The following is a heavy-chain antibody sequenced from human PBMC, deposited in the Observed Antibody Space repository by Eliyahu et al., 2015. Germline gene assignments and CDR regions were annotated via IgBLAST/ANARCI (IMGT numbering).Heavy chain of an antibody. CDR2: INPSGGDT. V-gene: IGHV1-46*02. D-gene: IGHD6-19*01. Sequence: QLSLVQSGAEVNRPGASXRISXXAXGYPFYTHXMXWVRQAPGRGLXWLGVINPSGGDTTYAQNFQGRVAITRDTSTSTVYLELTTLTSDDTAEYLCARDRRYGSGYAFDLWGQGTVVSVSS. CDR3: ARDRRYGSGYAFDL. J-gene: IGHJ3*01. CDR1: GYPFYTHX.